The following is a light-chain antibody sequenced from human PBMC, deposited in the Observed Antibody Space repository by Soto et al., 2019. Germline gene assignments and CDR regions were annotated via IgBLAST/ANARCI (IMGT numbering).Light chain of an antibody. J-gene: IGKJ1*01. CDR3: QQYGSSPWT. Sequence: EIVLTQSPGTLSLSPGERATLSCRASQRVSSSYLAWYQQKPGQAPRLLIYGASSRATGIPDRFSGSGSGIDFTLTISRLEPEDFAVYYCQQYGSSPWTFVQGTKV. V-gene: IGKV3-20*01. CDR2: GAS. CDR1: QRVSSSY.